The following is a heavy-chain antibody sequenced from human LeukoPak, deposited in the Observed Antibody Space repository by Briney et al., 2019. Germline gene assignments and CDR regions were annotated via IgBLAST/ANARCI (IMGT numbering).Heavy chain of an antibody. J-gene: IGHJ4*02. CDR3: TRDQPSSGWGFDS. Sequence: GGSLRLSCAASGFTFSGYWMNWVRQAPGKGLEWVANIKTDGREKYYVDSVKGRFTISRDNAKNSLYLQMNSLRAEDTALYYCTRDQPSSGWGFDSWGRGTLVIVSS. V-gene: IGHV3-7*01. CDR2: IKTDGREK. D-gene: IGHD6-19*01. CDR1: GFTFSGYW.